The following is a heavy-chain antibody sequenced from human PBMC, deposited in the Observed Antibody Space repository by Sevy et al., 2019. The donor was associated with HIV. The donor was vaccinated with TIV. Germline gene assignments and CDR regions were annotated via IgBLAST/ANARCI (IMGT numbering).Heavy chain of an antibody. D-gene: IGHD3-3*01. CDR1: GFTFGDYA. CDR3: TSENSKTIFGVVIKFGFDY. J-gene: IGHJ4*02. CDR2: IRSKAYGGTT. Sequence: GGSLRLSCTASGFTFGDYAMSWFRQAPGKGLEWVGFIRSKAYGGTTEYAASVEGRFTISRDGSKSIAYLQMNSLKTEDTAVYYCTSENSKTIFGVVIKFGFDYWGQRTLVTVSS. V-gene: IGHV3-49*01.